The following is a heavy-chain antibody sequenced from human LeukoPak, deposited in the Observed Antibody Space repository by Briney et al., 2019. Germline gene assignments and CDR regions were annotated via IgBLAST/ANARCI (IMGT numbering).Heavy chain of an antibody. Sequence: SETLSLTCIVSGSSVSGYYWNWIRQSPGRGLEWIGYTHHSGETKYNPSLQSRVTMSVDSSRNHFYLNLLFLSAVDTAIYFCARDPPEDRWNSFDYWGQGALVTVSS. V-gene: IGHV4-59*02. CDR3: ARDPPEDRWNSFDY. J-gene: IGHJ4*02. CDR1: GSSVSGYY. CDR2: THHSGET. D-gene: IGHD2-15*01.